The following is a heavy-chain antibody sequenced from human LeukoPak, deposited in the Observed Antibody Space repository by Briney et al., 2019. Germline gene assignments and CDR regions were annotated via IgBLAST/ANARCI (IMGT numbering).Heavy chain of an antibody. D-gene: IGHD3-22*01. CDR3: ARDMTYYYDSSGYLVGAFDI. CDR2: IIPIFGTA. CDR1: GGTFSSYA. V-gene: IGHV1-69*05. Sequence: SVKASCKASGGTFSSYAISWVRQAPGQGLEWMGRIIPIFGTANYAQKFQGRVTITTDESTSTAYIELSSLRSEDTAVYYCARDMTYYYDSSGYLVGAFDIWGQGTMVTVSS. J-gene: IGHJ3*02.